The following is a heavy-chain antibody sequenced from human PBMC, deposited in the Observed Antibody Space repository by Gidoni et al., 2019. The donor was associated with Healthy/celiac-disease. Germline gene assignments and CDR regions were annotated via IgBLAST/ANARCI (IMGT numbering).Heavy chain of an antibody. V-gene: IGHV3-23*01. CDR2: ISGSGGST. Sequence: EVQLLESGGGLVQPGGSLRLSCAASGSTFSSYAMSWVRQAPGKGLGWVSAISGSGGSTYYADSVKGRFTISRDNSKNTLYLQMNSLRAEDTAVYYCAKSYYDSSGYYFGAFDIWGQGTMVTVSS. CDR3: AKSYYDSSGYYFGAFDI. J-gene: IGHJ3*02. D-gene: IGHD3-22*01. CDR1: GSTFSSYA.